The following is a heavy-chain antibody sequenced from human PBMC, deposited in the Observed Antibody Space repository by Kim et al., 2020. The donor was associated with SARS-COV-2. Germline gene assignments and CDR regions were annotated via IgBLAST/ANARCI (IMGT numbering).Heavy chain of an antibody. J-gene: IGHJ5*02. CDR3: ATGRLGQDCSGGSCYSFYP. CDR2: FDPEDGET. Sequence: ASVKVSCKVSGYTLTELSMHWVRQAPGKGLEWMGGFDPEDGETIYAQKFQGRVTMTEDTSTDTAYMELSSLRSEDTAVYYCATGRLGQDCSGGSCYSFYPWGQGTLVTVSS. CDR1: GYTLTELS. V-gene: IGHV1-24*01. D-gene: IGHD2-15*01.